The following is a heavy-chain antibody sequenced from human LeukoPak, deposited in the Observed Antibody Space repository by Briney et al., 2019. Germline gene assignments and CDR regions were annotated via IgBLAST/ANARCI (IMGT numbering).Heavy chain of an antibody. CDR3: ARGPVVADTGYFDA. J-gene: IGHJ4*02. D-gene: IGHD2-15*01. CDR2: INPGGSA. CDR1: GGSFSGYH. V-gene: IGHV4-34*01. Sequence: PSETLSLTCAVHGGSFSGYHWSWIRQPPGKGLEWIGEINPGGSANHNPSLKGRVTISLDTSKNQFSLNLNPVTAADTAVYFCARGPVVADTGYFDAWGQGALVTVPS.